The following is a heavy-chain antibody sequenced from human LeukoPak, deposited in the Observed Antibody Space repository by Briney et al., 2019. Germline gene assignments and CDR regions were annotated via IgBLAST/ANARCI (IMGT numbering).Heavy chain of an antibody. CDR3: TREARVGNWFDP. D-gene: IGHD2-2*01. Sequence: ASVKVSCKASGYTFTDYYIHWVRQAPGQGLEWMGWINPDNGGTNYAQKFQGRVTMTRDTTIRTVYMDLSRLRSDDTAVFYCTREARVGNWFDPWGQGTQVTVSS. CDR2: INPDNGGT. CDR1: GYTFTDYY. V-gene: IGHV1-2*02. J-gene: IGHJ5*02.